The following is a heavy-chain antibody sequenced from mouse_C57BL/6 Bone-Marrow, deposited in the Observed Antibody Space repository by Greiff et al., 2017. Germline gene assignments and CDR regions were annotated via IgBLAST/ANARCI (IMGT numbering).Heavy chain of an antibody. CDR2: IDSEIGDT. J-gene: IGHJ2*01. CDR3: SSLDGNYLDF. CDR1: GFNIKDDY. V-gene: IGHV14-4*01. Sequence: EVMLVESGAELVRPGASVKLSCTASGFNIKDDYIHWVKQRPEQGLEWIGWIDSEIGDTEYASKFQGKATITSDSSSKTAYLQHSGLKSDDTAVYYCSSLDGNYLDFWGQGTPLTVAS. D-gene: IGHD2-1*01.